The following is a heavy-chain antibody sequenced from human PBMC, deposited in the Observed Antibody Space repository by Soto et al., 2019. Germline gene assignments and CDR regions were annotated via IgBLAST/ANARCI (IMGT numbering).Heavy chain of an antibody. V-gene: IGHV3-73*02. CDR3: TRHDPSGHSDY. J-gene: IGHJ4*02. Sequence: EVQLVESGGGLVQPGGSLKLSFAASGFTFSDFTIHWVRQASGKGREWVGRTRNRGHGYATEYAASVKGRFTISRDNSKNTAYLQMNSLKTDDTAVYYCTRHDPSGHSDYWGQGTLVTVSS. CDR2: TRNRGHGYAT. CDR1: GFTFSDFT.